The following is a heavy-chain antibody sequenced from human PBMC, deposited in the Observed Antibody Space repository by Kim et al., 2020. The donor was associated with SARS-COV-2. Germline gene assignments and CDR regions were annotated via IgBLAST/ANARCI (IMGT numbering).Heavy chain of an antibody. V-gene: IGHV3-9*01. CDR3: AKDTKYLWTVTGGGSFDY. Sequence: GGSLRLSCAASGFTFDDYAMHWVRQAPGKGLEWISGISWNSVSIGYADSVKGRFTISRDNAKNSLYLQMNSLRAEDTALYSCAKDTKYLWTVTGGGSFDYWGQGTLVTVSS. D-gene: IGHD2-8*02. CDR2: ISWNSVSI. CDR1: GFTFDDYA. J-gene: IGHJ4*02.